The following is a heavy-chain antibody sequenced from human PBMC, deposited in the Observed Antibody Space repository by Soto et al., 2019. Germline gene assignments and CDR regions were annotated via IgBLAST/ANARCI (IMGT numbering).Heavy chain of an antibody. J-gene: IGHJ1*01. CDR3: ASGDDYGDPPMSEH. D-gene: IGHD4-17*01. CDR1: GYTFTSYG. Sequence: QVQLLQSGAEVKKPGASVKVSCKASGYTFTSYGISWVRQAPGQGLEWMGWISAYNGNPNYAQKRQGRVTMTKDTSTSKAYMELRSLRSDDTAVYDCASGDDYGDPPMSEHWGQGTLVTVSS. V-gene: IGHV1-18*01. CDR2: ISAYNGNP.